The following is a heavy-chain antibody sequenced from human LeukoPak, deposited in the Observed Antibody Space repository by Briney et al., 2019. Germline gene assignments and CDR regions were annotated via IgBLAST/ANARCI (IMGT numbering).Heavy chain of an antibody. J-gene: IGHJ4*02. CDR1: GGSISSGDYY. CDR3: ARVASGRDYDSSGYSLFDY. CDR2: IYYSGST. Sequence: PSQTLSLTCTVSGGSISSGDYYWSWIRQPPGKGLEWIGYIYYSGSTYYNPSLKSRVTISVDTSKNQFSLKLSSVTAADTAVYYCARVASGRDYDSSGYSLFDYWGQGTLVTVSS. V-gene: IGHV4-30-4*08. D-gene: IGHD3-22*01.